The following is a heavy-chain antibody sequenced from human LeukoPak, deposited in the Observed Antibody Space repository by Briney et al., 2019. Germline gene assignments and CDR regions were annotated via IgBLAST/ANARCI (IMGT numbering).Heavy chain of an antibody. D-gene: IGHD3-22*01. CDR1: GGSISNYY. CDR3: ASRIFMTVGNSAFDI. V-gene: IGHV4-4*07. CDR2: IYTNGNT. J-gene: IGHJ3*02. Sequence: SETLSLTCTVSGGSISNYYWTWIRQPAGKGLEWIGRIYTNGNTNYNPSLESRVTMSVDTSKNQFSLKLSSVTAADTAVYYCASRIFMTVGNSAFDIWGQGTVVTVSS.